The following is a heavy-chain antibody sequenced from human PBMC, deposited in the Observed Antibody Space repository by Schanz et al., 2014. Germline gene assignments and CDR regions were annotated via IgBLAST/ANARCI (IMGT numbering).Heavy chain of an antibody. CDR3: LRPNPIHHVVLPDALRY. J-gene: IGHJ4*02. CDR2: IGAFQGNT. Sequence: QVQLVQSGTEVKKPGASMKISCKAFGYYFGGFGISWVRQAPGQGFEWMGWIGAFQGNTKYAQKFQDRVTLTSDTSARTASMELRRLRPDATAVYYCLRPNPIHHVVLPDALRYWGQGTLVSVSS. D-gene: IGHD2-2*01. V-gene: IGHV1-18*01. CDR1: GYYFGGFG.